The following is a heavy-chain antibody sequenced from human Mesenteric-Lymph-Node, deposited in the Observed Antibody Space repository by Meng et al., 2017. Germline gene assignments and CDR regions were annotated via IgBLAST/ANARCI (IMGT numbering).Heavy chain of an antibody. V-gene: IGHV3-23*01. CDR1: GFTFSSYA. CDR2: ISGSGGST. CDR3: ARDSYSSGWYVKTGGWFDP. D-gene: IGHD6-19*01. J-gene: IGHJ5*02. Sequence: GGSLRLSCAASGFTFSSYAMSWVRQAPGKGLEWVSAISGSGGSTYYADSVKGRFTISRDNAKNSLYLQMNSLRAEDTAVYYCARDSYSSGWYVKTGGWFDPWGQGTLVTVSS.